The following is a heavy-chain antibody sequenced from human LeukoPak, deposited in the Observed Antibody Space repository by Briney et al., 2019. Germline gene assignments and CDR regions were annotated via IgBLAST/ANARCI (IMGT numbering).Heavy chain of an antibody. J-gene: IGHJ4*02. CDR2: IYYSGST. D-gene: IGHD3-3*01. V-gene: IGHV4-61*08. Sequence: SETLSLTCTVSGGSISSGGYYWSWIRQHPGKGLEWIGYIYYSGSTNYNPSLKSRVTISVDTSKNQFSLKLSSVTAADTAVYYCARATYYDFWSGYYHFDYWGQGTLVTVSS. CDR3: ARATYYDFWSGYYHFDY. CDR1: GGSISSGGYY.